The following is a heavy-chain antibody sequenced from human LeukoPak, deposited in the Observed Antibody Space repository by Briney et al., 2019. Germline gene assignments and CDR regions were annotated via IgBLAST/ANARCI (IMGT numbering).Heavy chain of an antibody. J-gene: IGHJ4*02. V-gene: IGHV1-69*04. Sequence: ASVKVSCKASGGTFSSYAISWVRQAPGQGLEWMGRIVPILGIANYAQKFQGRVTITADNSTNTAYMELSSLRSEDPAVFYCAINQYYESSGRVLGGQGTLVTVSS. D-gene: IGHD3-22*01. CDR2: IVPILGIA. CDR1: GGTFSSYA. CDR3: AINQYYESSGRVL.